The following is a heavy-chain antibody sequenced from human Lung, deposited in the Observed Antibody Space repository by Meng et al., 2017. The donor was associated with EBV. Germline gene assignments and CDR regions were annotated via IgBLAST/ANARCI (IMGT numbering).Heavy chain of an antibody. D-gene: IGHD2/OR15-2a*01. CDR1: GYNFIAYD. CDR2: INPHSGAT. J-gene: IGHJ4*02. CDR3: ATLEGPFRSTSGSAPDF. V-gene: IGHV1-2*06. Sequence: QGQPMLAGAEVKQPGASVKLSCKAYGYNFIAYDLHWVRQAPGQGLEYMGRINPHSGATIYAQRFQGRVTMTRDTSINTAYMELSSLRSDDTAIYYCATLEGPFRSTSGSAPDFWGQGTLVTVSS.